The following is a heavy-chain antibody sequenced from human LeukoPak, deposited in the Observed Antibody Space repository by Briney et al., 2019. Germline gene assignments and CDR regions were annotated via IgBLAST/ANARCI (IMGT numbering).Heavy chain of an antibody. CDR1: GFPFSSYW. D-gene: IGHD5-18*01. J-gene: IGHJ4*02. CDR3: ARGRRGYSYGSRPDY. V-gene: IGHV3-74*01. Sequence: GGSLRLSCAASGFPFSSYWMSWVRQAPGKGLVWVSRINSDGSSTSYADSVKGRFTISRDNAKNTLYLQMNSLRAEDTAVYYCARGRRGYSYGSRPDYWGQGTLVTVSS. CDR2: INSDGSST.